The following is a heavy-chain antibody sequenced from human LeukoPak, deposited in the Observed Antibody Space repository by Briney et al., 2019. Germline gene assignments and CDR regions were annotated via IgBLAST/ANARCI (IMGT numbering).Heavy chain of an antibody. V-gene: IGHV3-48*03. D-gene: IGHD5-12*01. Sequence: PGGSLRLPCAASGFIFSSYEVHWVRQAPGKGLEWVSHISGSGTTIYYADSVKGRFPISRDNAKSSLYLQMNSLRAEDTAVYYCARDDDSGYDSHFDYWGQGTLVTVSS. J-gene: IGHJ4*02. CDR2: ISGSGTTI. CDR1: GFIFSSYE. CDR3: ARDDDSGYDSHFDY.